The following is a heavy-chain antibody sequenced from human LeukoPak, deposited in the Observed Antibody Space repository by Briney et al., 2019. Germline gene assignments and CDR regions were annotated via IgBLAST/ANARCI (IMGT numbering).Heavy chain of an antibody. CDR3: ARDACVSCGGDCCHDP. CDR2: ISCYNGDT. D-gene: IGHD2-21*02. Sequence: GASVKVSCKASGYTFTNYGISWERQAPGQGLEWMAWISCYNGDTRYAPKFQGRVMLTIDKATTTAYMELTNLGSDDTALYYCARDACVSCGGDCCHDPWGQGTLVTVSS. V-gene: IGHV1-18*01. CDR1: GYTFTNYG. J-gene: IGHJ5*02.